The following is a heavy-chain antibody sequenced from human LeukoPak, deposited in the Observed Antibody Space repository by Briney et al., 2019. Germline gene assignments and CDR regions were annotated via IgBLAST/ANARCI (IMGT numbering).Heavy chain of an antibody. Sequence: GRSLRLSCAASGFTFDDYAMHWVRQAPGKGLEWVSGISWNSGSIGYADSVKGRFTISRDNAKNSLYLQMSSLRAEDTALYYCAKVSLTGYSSGWFDYWGQGTLVTVSS. D-gene: IGHD6-19*01. V-gene: IGHV3-9*01. CDR2: ISWNSGSI. J-gene: IGHJ4*02. CDR3: AKVSLTGYSSGWFDY. CDR1: GFTFDDYA.